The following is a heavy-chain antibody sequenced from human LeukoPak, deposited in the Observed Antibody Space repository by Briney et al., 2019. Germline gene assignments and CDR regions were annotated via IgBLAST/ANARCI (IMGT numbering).Heavy chain of an antibody. Sequence: ASVKVSCKASGYTFTSYGIIWVRQAPGQGLEWMGWVSTYNGNTDYAPKLQDRVTMTTVTSTSTAYMELRSLRSDDTAVYYCARRGGSYSQSDFWGQGPLVTVSS. J-gene: IGHJ4*02. CDR2: VSTYNGNT. CDR3: ARRGGSYSQSDF. V-gene: IGHV1-18*01. CDR1: GYTFTSYG. D-gene: IGHD1-26*01.